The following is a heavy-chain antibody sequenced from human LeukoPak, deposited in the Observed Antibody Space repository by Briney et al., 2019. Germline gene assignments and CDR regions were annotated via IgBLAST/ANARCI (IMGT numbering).Heavy chain of an antibody. D-gene: IGHD3-22*01. Sequence: ASVKVSCKASGYTFTGYYMHWVRQGPGQGREWMGWVNPNSGGTNYAQQFQGRVTMTRDTSISTAYMELSRLRSDDTAVYYCARDYYDSSGSINNWFDPWGQGTLVTVSS. CDR3: ARDYYDSSGSINNWFDP. J-gene: IGHJ5*02. CDR2: VNPNSGGT. V-gene: IGHV1-2*02. CDR1: GYTFTGYY.